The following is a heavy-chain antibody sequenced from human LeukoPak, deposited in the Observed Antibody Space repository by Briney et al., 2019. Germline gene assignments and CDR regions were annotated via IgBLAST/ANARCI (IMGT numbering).Heavy chain of an antibody. D-gene: IGHD5-18*01. CDR2: IWYDGSNK. V-gene: IGHV3-33*01. CDR3: ARGGLDYGYGAFDI. J-gene: IGHJ3*02. Sequence: PGGSLRLSCAASGFTFSSYGMHWVRQAPGKGLEWVAVIWYDGSNKYYADSVKGRFTISRDNPKNTLYLQMNSLRAEDTAVYCCARGGLDYGYGAFDIWGQGTMVTVSS. CDR1: GFTFSSYG.